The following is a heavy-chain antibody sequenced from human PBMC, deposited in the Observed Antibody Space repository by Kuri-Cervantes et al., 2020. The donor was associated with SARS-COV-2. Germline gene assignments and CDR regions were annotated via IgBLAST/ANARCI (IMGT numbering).Heavy chain of an antibody. J-gene: IGHJ4*02. V-gene: IGHV3-21*01. Sequence: GESLKISCAASGFTFSSYSMNWVRQAPGKGLEWVSSISSSSSYIHYADSVKGRFTISRDNAKNSLYLQMNSLRAEDTAVYYCASQGAVYWGQGTLVTVSS. CDR1: GFTFSSYS. CDR3: ASQGAVY. D-gene: IGHD1-26*01. CDR2: ISSSSSYI.